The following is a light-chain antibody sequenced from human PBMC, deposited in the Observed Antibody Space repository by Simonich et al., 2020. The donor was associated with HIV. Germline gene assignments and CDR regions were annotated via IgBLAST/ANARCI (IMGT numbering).Light chain of an antibody. CDR3: QQYNNWPFT. V-gene: IGKV3-15*01. CDR2: GAS. Sequence: DILMTQSPATLSVSPGERATLSCRASQAVSSNLACYQQKPGQAPRLLIYGASTRATGIPARFSGSGSGTEFTLTISSMQSEDFAVYYCQQYNNWPFTFGPGTKVDIK. CDR1: QAVSSN. J-gene: IGKJ3*01.